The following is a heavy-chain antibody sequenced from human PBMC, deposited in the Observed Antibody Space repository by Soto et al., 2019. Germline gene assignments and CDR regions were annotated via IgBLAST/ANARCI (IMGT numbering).Heavy chain of an antibody. CDR3: VTVLPHANSWFDY. Sequence: PGGSLRLSCAASGFTFSNVWLHWIRQGPVKGLEWLGRIKSRTENETTDYASPARGRFIISRDDSKNMLYLQLNSLKSEDTGVYYCVTVLPHANSWFDYWGQGTPVTVSS. V-gene: IGHV3-15*01. J-gene: IGHJ4*02. CDR2: IKSRTENETT. D-gene: IGHD2-2*01. CDR1: GFTFSNVW.